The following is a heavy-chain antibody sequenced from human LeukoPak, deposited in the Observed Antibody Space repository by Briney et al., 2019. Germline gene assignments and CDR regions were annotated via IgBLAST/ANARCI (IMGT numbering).Heavy chain of an antibody. CDR2: INPNSGGT. Sequence: ASVKVSCKASGYTFIGHYMHWVRQAPGQGLEWMGWINPNSGGTKYAQKFQGRVTMTRDTSISTAYMELSRLRSDDTAVYYCARVKDRISMVRGVLSPQNYYYYYMDVWGKGTTVTVSS. V-gene: IGHV1-2*02. D-gene: IGHD3-10*01. CDR1: GYTFIGHY. CDR3: ARVKDRISMVRGVLSPQNYYYYYMDV. J-gene: IGHJ6*03.